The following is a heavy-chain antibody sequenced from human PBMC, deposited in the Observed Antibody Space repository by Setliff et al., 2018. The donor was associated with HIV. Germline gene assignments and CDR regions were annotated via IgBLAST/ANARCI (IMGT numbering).Heavy chain of an antibody. V-gene: IGHV3-30*14. CDR2: ISYDGNVK. Sequence: GGSLRLSCAASGFTFSYFAMHWVRQAPGKGLEWVAVISYDGNVKYYADSAKGRFTISRDNSKNTLCLEMNSLRAEDTAVYYCARGSRIVQLWLPNYFDYWGQGTLVTVSS. CDR1: GFTFSYFA. J-gene: IGHJ4*02. D-gene: IGHD5-18*01. CDR3: ARGSRIVQLWLPNYFDY.